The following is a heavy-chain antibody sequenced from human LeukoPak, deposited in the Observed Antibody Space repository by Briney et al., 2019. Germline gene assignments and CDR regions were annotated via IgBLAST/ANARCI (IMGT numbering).Heavy chain of an antibody. J-gene: IGHJ3*02. CDR2: ITWNGGNT. V-gene: IGHV3-20*04. D-gene: IGHD3-16*01. CDR1: GFPFDVYG. CDR3: AGLGESRSGSYAFDI. Sequence: GGPLRLSCAASGFPFDVYGMSWVRHAPGKGLEWFAGITWNGGNTGYAASVKSRFTISRDNATNPPYPQLRGLRAEDRALYYCAGLGESRSGSYAFDIWGQGTMVTVSS.